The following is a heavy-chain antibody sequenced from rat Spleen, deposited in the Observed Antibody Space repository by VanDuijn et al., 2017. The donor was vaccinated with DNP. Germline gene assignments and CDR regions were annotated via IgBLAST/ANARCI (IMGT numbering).Heavy chain of an antibody. CDR1: GYSITSSYR. J-gene: IGHJ1*01. CDR3: ARSRGFDF. Sequence: EVQLQESGPGLVKPSQSLSLTCSVTGYSITSSYRWNWIRKFPGNKLEWMGYINSAGTTNCNPSLKSRISITRDTSKNQFFLQLNSVTAEDTATYYCARSRGFDFWGPGTMVTVSS. CDR2: INSAGTT. V-gene: IGHV3-3*01.